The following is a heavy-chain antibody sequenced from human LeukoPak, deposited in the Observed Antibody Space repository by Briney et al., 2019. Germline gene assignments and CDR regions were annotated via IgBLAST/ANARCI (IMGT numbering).Heavy chain of an antibody. J-gene: IGHJ6*04. CDR3: ARGGDIVVVTQPPDV. CDR1: GFTFSDYY. D-gene: IGHD2-2*01. Sequence: PGGSLRLSCAASGFTFSDYYMSWIRQAPGKGLEWVSYISSRGSIIYYADSVKGRFTSSRDNAKNSLYLQMNSLRAADTAVYSCARGGDIVVVTQPPDVWGKGTTVTVSS. V-gene: IGHV3-11*01. CDR2: ISSRGSII.